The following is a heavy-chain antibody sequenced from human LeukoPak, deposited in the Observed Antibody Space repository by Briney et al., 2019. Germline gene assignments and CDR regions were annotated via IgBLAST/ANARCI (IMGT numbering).Heavy chain of an antibody. D-gene: IGHD1-26*01. Sequence: GGSLRLSCADSGFTFYDYAMHWVRQAPGKGLEWVSLISGDGGSTYYADSVKGRFTISRDNSKNSLYLQMNSLRTENTALYYCAKAKGADPVGAGPFDYWGQGTLVTVSS. V-gene: IGHV3-43*02. CDR1: GFTFYDYA. J-gene: IGHJ4*02. CDR3: AKAKGADPVGAGPFDY. CDR2: ISGDGGST.